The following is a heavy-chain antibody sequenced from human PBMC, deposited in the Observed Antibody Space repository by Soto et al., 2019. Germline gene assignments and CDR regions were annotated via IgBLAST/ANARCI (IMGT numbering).Heavy chain of an antibody. J-gene: IGHJ4*02. Sequence: PSETLSLTCTVSGGSISSYYWSWIRQHPGKGLEWIGYIYYSGSTYYNPSLKSRVTISVDTSKNQFSLKLSSVTAADTAVYYCAGTMVRGHKGLDYWGQGTLVTVSS. V-gene: IGHV4-59*06. D-gene: IGHD3-10*01. CDR1: GGSISSYY. CDR3: AGTMVRGHKGLDY. CDR2: IYYSGST.